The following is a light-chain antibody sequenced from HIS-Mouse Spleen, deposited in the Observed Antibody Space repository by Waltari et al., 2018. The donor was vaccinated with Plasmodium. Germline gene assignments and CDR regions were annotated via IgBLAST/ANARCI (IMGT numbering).Light chain of an antibody. J-gene: IGLJ3*02. CDR2: SEN. CDR3: AAWDDSLNGWV. Sequence: QSVLTQPPSASGTPGQRVTISCSGSSSNIGSNTVNWYQHLPGTAPKPPYYSENQRPSGVPDRFSGSKSGTSASLAISGLQSEDEADYYWAAWDDSLNGWVFGGGTKLTVL. CDR1: SSNIGSNT. V-gene: IGLV1-44*01.